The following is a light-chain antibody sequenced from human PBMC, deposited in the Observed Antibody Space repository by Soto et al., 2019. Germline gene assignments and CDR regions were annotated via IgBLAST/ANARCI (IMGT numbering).Light chain of an antibody. J-gene: IGKJ4*01. V-gene: IGKV1-39*01. CDR1: QNIDNY. CDR3: QQRYTIPLI. Sequence: MQVTQSPSSLSGAVGDRVAITCQASQNIDNYFIWYQQKPGGDAKLLISAASYLQTAVPSRFCGSRSGTDFSLTISGLQHEDFATYFCQQRYTIPLIFGGGTKVDI. CDR2: AAS.